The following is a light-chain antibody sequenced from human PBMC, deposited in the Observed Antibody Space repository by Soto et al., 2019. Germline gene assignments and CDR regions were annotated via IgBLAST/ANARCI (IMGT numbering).Light chain of an antibody. CDR1: QTVRNNY. J-gene: IGKJ4*01. CDR3: QQFSSYPLT. Sequence: EIVMTQSQGTLSLSRGERATLSGRASQTVRNNYLAWYQQKPGQAPRLLIYDASSRATGIPDRFSGGGSGTDFTLTISRLEPEDFAVYYCQQFSSYPLTLGGGTKV. V-gene: IGKV3-20*01. CDR2: DAS.